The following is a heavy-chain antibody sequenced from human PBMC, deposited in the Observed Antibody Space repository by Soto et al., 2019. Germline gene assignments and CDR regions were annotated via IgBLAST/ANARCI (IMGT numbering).Heavy chain of an antibody. CDR2: IYYSGST. CDR1: GGSISSYY. J-gene: IGHJ6*03. CDR3: ASQLQSNYYYYMDV. V-gene: IGHV4-59*08. Sequence: SETLSLTCTVSGGSISSYYWSLLRQPPGKGLEWIGYIYYSGSTNYNPSLKSRVTISVDTSKNQFSLKLSSVTAADTAVYYCASQLQSNYYYYMDVWGKGTTVTVSS.